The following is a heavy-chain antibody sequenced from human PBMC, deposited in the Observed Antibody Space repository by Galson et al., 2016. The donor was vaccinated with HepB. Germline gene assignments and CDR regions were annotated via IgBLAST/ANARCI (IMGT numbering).Heavy chain of an antibody. J-gene: IGHJ4*02. Sequence: ETLSLTCTVSGGSISSSSYYWGFIRQPPGKGLEWIGTFYYTGSTYSNPSLKSRVTISVDTSKNHFSLILSSVTAADTAVYYCARANNAFYYFDFWGQGTLVTVSS. D-gene: IGHD2-2*01. CDR3: ARANNAFYYFDF. CDR2: FYYTGST. V-gene: IGHV4-39*07. CDR1: GGSISSSSYY.